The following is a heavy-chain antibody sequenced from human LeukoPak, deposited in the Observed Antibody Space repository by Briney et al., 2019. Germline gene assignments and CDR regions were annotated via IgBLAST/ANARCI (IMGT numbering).Heavy chain of an antibody. Sequence: PGGSLRLSCAASGFSVSSNYMTWVRQAPGKGLECVSVIYGGSNTYYADSVGGRFTISRDNSKNTLYLQMNSLRVEDTAMYYCARGRWSSSGYQDYWGRGTLVTVSS. CDR2: IYGGSNT. D-gene: IGHD3-22*01. CDR3: ARGRWSSSGYQDY. V-gene: IGHV3-53*01. CDR1: GFSVSSNY. J-gene: IGHJ4*02.